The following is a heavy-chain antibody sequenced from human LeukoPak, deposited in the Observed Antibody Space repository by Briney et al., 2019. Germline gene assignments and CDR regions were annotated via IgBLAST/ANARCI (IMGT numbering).Heavy chain of an antibody. J-gene: IGHJ5*02. V-gene: IGHV1-69*06. D-gene: IGHD1-14*01. CDR2: IIPIFGTA. Sequence: SVKVSCKASGGTFSSYAISWVRQAPGQGLEWMGGIIPIFGTANYAQKFQGRVTITADKSTSTAYMELRSLRSDDTAMYYCARDIKRSRARWENLGFDPWGQGTLVTVSS. CDR1: GGTFSSYA. CDR3: ARDIKRSRARWENLGFDP.